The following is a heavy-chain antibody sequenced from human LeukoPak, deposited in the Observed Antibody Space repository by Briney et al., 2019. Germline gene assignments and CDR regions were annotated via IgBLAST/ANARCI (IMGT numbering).Heavy chain of an antibody. CDR1: GYTFTSYY. CDR3: AMARLGRDALDI. CDR2: INHCGGST. V-gene: IGHV1-46*01. D-gene: IGHD3-10*01. J-gene: IGHJ3*02. Sequence: ASVGVSCKASGYTFTSYYMHWGPQSPGQGVGGMGIINHCGGSTSYAQKFEGRVTMSRDTSTSTVYMELSSLRSEDTAVYYCAMARLGRDALDIWGQGTMVTVSS.